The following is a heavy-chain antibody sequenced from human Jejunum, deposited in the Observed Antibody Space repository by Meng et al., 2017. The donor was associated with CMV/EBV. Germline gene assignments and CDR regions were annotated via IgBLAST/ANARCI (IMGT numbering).Heavy chain of an antibody. CDR1: GGTFSNHA. J-gene: IGHJ4*02. V-gene: IGHV1-69*17. CDR3: ARVPQQLVRGYFDI. D-gene: IGHD6-13*01. CDR2: IIPMLGIE. Sequence: GGTFSNHAINWGRQAPGQGLELMGGIIPMLGIETYARKFRGRVAITADKSTATAYLELSSLKSDDSAVYYCARVPQQLVRGYFDIWGQGTLVTVSS.